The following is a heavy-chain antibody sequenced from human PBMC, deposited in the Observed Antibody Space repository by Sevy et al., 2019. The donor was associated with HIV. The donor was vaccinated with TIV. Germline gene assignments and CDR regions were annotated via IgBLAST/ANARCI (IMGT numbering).Heavy chain of an antibody. V-gene: IGHV3-21*06. CDR1: GFIFSSYT. Sequence: GGSLRLPCAPSGFIFSSYTMNWVRQAPGKGLEWVSSISSGGTDMYYADSVKGRFTISRDNAKNSLSLQMNSLRAEDTAVYYCARGGYTAMGDFDYWGQGTLVTVSS. CDR3: ARGGYTAMGDFDY. D-gene: IGHD5-18*01. CDR2: ISSGGTDM. J-gene: IGHJ4*02.